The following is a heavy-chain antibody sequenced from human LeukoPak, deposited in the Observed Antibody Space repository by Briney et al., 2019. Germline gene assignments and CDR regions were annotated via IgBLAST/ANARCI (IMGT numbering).Heavy chain of an antibody. Sequence: GGSLRLSCAASGFTFSSYGMHWVRQAPGKGLEWVAVIWYDGSNKYYADSVKGRFTISRDNSKNTLYLQMNSLRDEDTAVYYCASWLSLDYWGQGTLVTVSP. CDR3: ASWLSLDY. CDR2: IWYDGSNK. J-gene: IGHJ4*02. V-gene: IGHV3-33*01. CDR1: GFTFSSYG. D-gene: IGHD2/OR15-2a*01.